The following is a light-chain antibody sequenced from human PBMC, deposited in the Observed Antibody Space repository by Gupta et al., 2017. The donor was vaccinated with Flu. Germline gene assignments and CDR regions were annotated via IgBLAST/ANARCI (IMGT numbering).Light chain of an antibody. V-gene: IGKV1-39*01. CDR2: GAS. Sequence: GDRVTITCRASQNIGRYLNWYQQKSGKAPNLLIFGASTSQSGVPSRFTGSGSGRDFTLAINSLQPEDFATYYCQQSESTPYTFGQGTKLEI. CDR1: QNIGRY. CDR3: QQSESTPYT. J-gene: IGKJ2*01.